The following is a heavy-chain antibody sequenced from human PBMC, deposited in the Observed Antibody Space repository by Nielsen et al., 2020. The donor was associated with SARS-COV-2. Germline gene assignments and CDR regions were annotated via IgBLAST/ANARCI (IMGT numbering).Heavy chain of an antibody. D-gene: IGHD3-10*01. J-gene: IGHJ4*02. CDR3: ARGVDLGSGSYLY. V-gene: IGHV5-10-1*01. CDR1: GYSFTSYW. CDR2: IDPSDSYT. Sequence: GGFLRLSCKGSGYSFTSYWISWVRQMPGKGLEWMGRIDPSDSYTNYSPSFQGHVTISADKSISTAYPQWSSLKASDTAMYYCARGVDLGSGSYLYWGQGTLVTVSS.